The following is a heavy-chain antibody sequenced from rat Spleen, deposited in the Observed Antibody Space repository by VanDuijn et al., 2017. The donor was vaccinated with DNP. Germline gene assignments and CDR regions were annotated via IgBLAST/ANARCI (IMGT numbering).Heavy chain of an antibody. J-gene: IGHJ1*01. D-gene: IGHD4-1*01. V-gene: IGHV5S10*01. CDR3: ATRGRGARYYWSFAL. CDR1: GFTFSDYN. CDR2: IIYDGNKA. Sequence: EVQLVESGGGLVQPGRSLKISCTASGFTFSDYNMAWVRQAPNKGLEWVATIIYDGNKAFYRDSVKGRLTISRDNAESTLYLQMDSLRSEDTATYYCATRGRGARYYWSFALWGPGTMVTVSS.